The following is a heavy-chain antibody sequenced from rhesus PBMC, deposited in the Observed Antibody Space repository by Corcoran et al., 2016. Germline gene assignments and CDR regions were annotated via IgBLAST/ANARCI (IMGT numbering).Heavy chain of an antibody. D-gene: IGHD4-35*01. CDR3: ARVGATVTIKNWYFDI. CDR1: GGSISGGYG. V-gene: IGHV4S7*01. J-gene: IGHJ2*01. Sequence: QVQLQESGPGLLTPSDTLSLTCAVSGGSISGGYGWGWICQLPRKGLELIGSIYSSNGNTYYNPSLKSRVTISTDTSKNQFSLRLSSVTAADTAVHYCARVGATVTIKNWYFDIWGPGTPITISS. CDR2: IYSSNGNT.